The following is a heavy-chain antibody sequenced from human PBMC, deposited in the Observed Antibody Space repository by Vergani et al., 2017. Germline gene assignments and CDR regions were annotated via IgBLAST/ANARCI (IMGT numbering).Heavy chain of an antibody. D-gene: IGHD5-12*01. Sequence: QVQLVQSGAEVKKPGSSVKVSCKASGGTFSSYAISWVRQAPGQGLEWMGRIIPIFGTANYAQKFQGRVTITADESTSTAYMGLSSLRSEDTAVYYCARARFSSRGYSGYEHYYYYYGMDVWGQGTTVTVSS. CDR1: GGTFSSYA. V-gene: IGHV1-69*13. CDR2: IIPIFGTA. CDR3: ARARFSSRGYSGYEHYYYYYGMDV. J-gene: IGHJ6*02.